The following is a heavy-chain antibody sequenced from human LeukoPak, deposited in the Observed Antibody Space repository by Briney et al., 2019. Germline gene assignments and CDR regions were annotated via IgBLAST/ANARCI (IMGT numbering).Heavy chain of an antibody. CDR3: ALSAENQLVYFDF. V-gene: IGHV1-69*05. J-gene: IGHJ4*02. D-gene: IGHD6-13*01. CDR1: GDTFSNYD. Sequence: ASVKVSCKASGDTFSNYDVTWVRQAPGQGLEWMGRIIPVFDTAKYAQNFQGRVTMTTDESSSTAYMELYSLRSEDTAVYYCALSAENQLVYFDFWGQGTLVTVSS. CDR2: IIPVFDTA.